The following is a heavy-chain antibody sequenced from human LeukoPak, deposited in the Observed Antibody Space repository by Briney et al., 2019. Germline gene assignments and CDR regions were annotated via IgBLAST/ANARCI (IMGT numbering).Heavy chain of an antibody. Sequence: GGSLRLSCAASGFTVSSNYMSWVRQAPGKGLEWVSVIYNDGGTYYADSVKGRFTISRDNSKNTLYLQMNSLRAEDTAVYYCASVAVAGYFDSWGQGTLVTVSS. CDR3: ASVAVAGYFDS. CDR1: GFTVSSNY. J-gene: IGHJ4*02. CDR2: IYNDGGT. D-gene: IGHD6-19*01. V-gene: IGHV3-53*01.